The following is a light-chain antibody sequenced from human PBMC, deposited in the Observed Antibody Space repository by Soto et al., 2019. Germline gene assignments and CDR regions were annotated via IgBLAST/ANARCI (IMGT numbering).Light chain of an antibody. Sequence: DIVMTQSPLSLPVTPGEPASISCRSSQSLLHSNGYTYLDWYLQKPGQSPQLLIYWGSNRASGVPDRFSGGGSGTDFTLKISRVEAEDVGVYYCMQALQTPLTFGPGTKVDIK. J-gene: IGKJ3*01. V-gene: IGKV2-28*01. CDR1: QSLLHSNGYTY. CDR2: WGS. CDR3: MQALQTPLT.